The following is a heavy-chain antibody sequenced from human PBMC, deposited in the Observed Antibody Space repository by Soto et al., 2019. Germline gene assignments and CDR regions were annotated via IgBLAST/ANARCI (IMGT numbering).Heavy chain of an antibody. CDR1: GYSFTIHG. CDR2: ISAYNGNT. J-gene: IGHJ4*02. D-gene: IGHD3-10*01. V-gene: IGHV1-18*01. Sequence: VASVKVSCKASGYSFTIHGFSWVRQAPGQGLEWMGWISAYNGNTNYAQKLQGRVTMTTDTSTSTAYMELRSLRSDDTAVYYCARDYGSGSYRFDYWGQGTLVTVSS. CDR3: ARDYGSGSYRFDY.